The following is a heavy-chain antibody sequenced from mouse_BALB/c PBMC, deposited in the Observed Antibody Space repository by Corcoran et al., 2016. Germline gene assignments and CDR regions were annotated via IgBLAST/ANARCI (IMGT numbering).Heavy chain of an antibody. J-gene: IGHJ2*01. CDR2: INTHSGVP. V-gene: IGHV9-4*02. Sequence: QIQLVQSGPELKKPGETVRISCKASGYTFTTAGMQWVQKMPGKGLKWIGWINTHSGVPKYAEDFKGRFAFSLETSASTAYLQISNLKNEDTATYFCARAITTVVFDYWGQGTTLTVSS. CDR3: ARAITTVVFDY. CDR1: GYTFTTAG. D-gene: IGHD1-1*01.